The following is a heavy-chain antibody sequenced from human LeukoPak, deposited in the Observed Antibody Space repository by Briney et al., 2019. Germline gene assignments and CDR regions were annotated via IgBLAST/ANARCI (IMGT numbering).Heavy chain of an antibody. J-gene: IGHJ3*01. Sequence: GGSLGLSCAASGFTFSNYWMHWVRQAPGKGLVWVSRINTDGSSTIYADSVKGRFTISRDNAKNTLYLQMNSLRAEDTAVYYCARVLVVAGTGAFDFWGQGTMVTVSS. CDR2: INTDGSST. CDR1: GFTFSNYW. CDR3: ARVLVVAGTGAFDF. V-gene: IGHV3-74*01. D-gene: IGHD6-19*01.